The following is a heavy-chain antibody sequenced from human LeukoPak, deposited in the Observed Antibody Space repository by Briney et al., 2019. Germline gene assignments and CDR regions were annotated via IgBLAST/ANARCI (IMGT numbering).Heavy chain of an antibody. D-gene: IGHD2-21*02. CDR2: ISWNSGSI. CDR1: GFTFDDYA. CDR3: AKSSSVTAILHGDYFDY. V-gene: IGHV3-9*01. Sequence: SLRLSCAASGFTFDDYAMHWVRQAPGKGLEWVSGISWNSGSIGYADSVKGRFTISRDNAKNSLYLQMNSLRAEDTALYYCAKSSSVTAILHGDYFDYWGQGTLVTVSS. J-gene: IGHJ4*02.